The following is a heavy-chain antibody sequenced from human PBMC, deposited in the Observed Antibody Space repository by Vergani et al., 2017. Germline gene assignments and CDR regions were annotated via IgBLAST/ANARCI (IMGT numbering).Heavy chain of an antibody. CDR3: ASLTTVVTPGLDY. Sequence: EVQLVESGGGLVKPGGSLRLSCAASGFTFSSYSMNWVRQAPGKGLEWVSSISSSSSYIYYADSVKGRSTISRDNAKNSLYLQMNSLRAADTAVYYCASLTTVVTPGLDYWGQGTLVTVSS. CDR2: ISSSSSYI. CDR1: GFTFSSYS. J-gene: IGHJ4*02. V-gene: IGHV3-21*01. D-gene: IGHD4-23*01.